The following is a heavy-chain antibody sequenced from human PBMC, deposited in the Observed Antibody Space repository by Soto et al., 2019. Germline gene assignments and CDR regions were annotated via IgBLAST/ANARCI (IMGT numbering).Heavy chain of an antibody. CDR1: GYSITSGYY. CDR2: IHHTGGT. Sequence: SETLSLTCAVSGYSITSGYYWGWIRQPPGKGLEWMGTIHHTGGTYYNPSLKSRVSMSIDTSKNQFSLRLSSVTAADTAVHYCARVGPDCSSVSCIRGRWFENWGQGTLVAVSS. J-gene: IGHJ5*02. V-gene: IGHV4-38-2*01. CDR3: ARVGPDCSSVSCIRGRWFEN. D-gene: IGHD2-2*01.